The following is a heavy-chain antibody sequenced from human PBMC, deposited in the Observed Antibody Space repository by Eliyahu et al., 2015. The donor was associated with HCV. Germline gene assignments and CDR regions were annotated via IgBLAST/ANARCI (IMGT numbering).Heavy chain of an antibody. CDR2: IKQDGSEK. D-gene: IGHD3-9*01. CDR1: GFTFRSYW. CDR3: ARQDILTGYGFDQ. Sequence: EVQLVESGGGLVQPGGSLRLSCAASGFTFRSYWMTWVRQAPGKGLEWVANIKQDGSEKNYVDSVKGRFTISRDNAKNSLYLQMNSLRGEDTAVYYCARQDILTGYGFDQWGQGTLVTVSS. J-gene: IGHJ4*02. V-gene: IGHV3-7*01.